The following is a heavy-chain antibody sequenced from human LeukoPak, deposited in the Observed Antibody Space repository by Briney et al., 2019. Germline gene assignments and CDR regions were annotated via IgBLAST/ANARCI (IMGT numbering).Heavy chain of an antibody. D-gene: IGHD3-22*01. CDR1: GFTFSSYW. CDR3: ARDWSFTECYYDSSGYYDYYGMDV. CDR2: IKQDGSEK. V-gene: IGHV3-7*01. J-gene: IGHJ6*02. Sequence: AGGSLRFSCAASGFTFSSYWMSWVRQAPGKGLEWVANIKQDGSEKYYVDSVKGRFTISRDNAKNSLYLQMNSLRAEDTAVYYCARDWSFTECYYDSSGYYDYYGMDVWGQGTTVTVSS.